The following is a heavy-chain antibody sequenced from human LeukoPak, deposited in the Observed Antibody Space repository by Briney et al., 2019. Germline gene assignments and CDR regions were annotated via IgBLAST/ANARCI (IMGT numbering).Heavy chain of an antibody. Sequence: GESLKISGKGSGYSFTIYWIGWVRQLPGKGLEWMGIIYPGDSATRYSPSFQGQVTISADKSISTAYLQWSSLKASDTAMYYCARRKWLGRTSHFDYWGQGTLVTVSS. J-gene: IGHJ4*02. CDR3: ARRKWLGRTSHFDY. D-gene: IGHD3-22*01. CDR1: GYSFTIYW. V-gene: IGHV5-51*01. CDR2: IYPGDSAT.